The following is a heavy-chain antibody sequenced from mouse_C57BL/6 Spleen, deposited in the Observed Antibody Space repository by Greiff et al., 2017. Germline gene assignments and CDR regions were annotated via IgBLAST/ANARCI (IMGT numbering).Heavy chain of an antibody. J-gene: IGHJ4*01. V-gene: IGHV1-82*01. CDR1: GYAFSSSW. Sequence: VKLMESGPELVKPGASVKISCKASGYAFSSSWMNWVKQRPGKGLEWIGRIYPGDGDTNYNGKFKGKATLTADKSSSTAYMQLSSLTSEDSAVYFCARTTVVATYYAMDYWGQGTSVTVSS. CDR2: IYPGDGDT. D-gene: IGHD1-1*01. CDR3: ARTTVVATYYAMDY.